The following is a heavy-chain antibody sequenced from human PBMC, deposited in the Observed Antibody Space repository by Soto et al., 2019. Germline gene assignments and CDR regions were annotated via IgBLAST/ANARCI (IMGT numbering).Heavy chain of an antibody. CDR3: TTPRTPHQWLVRDSYFQH. V-gene: IGHV3-15*01. CDR1: GFTFSNAW. D-gene: IGHD6-19*01. CDR2: IKSKTDGGTT. Sequence: PGGSLRLSCAASGFTFSNAWMSWVRQAPGKGLEWVGRIKSKTDGGTTDYAAPVKGRFTISRDDSKNTLYLQMNSLKTEDTAVYYCTTPRTPHQWLVRDSYFQHWGQGTLVTVSS. J-gene: IGHJ1*01.